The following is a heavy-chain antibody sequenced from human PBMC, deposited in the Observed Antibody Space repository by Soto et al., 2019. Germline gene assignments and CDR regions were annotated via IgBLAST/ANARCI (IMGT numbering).Heavy chain of an antibody. CDR2: FXPEDGXT. CDR3: ATSSSTLYGMDV. CDR1: GYTLTGLS. J-gene: IGHJ6*01. D-gene: IGHD6-13*01. V-gene: IGHV1-24*01. Sequence: XVKVSCKVSGYTLTGLSMHWVRQAPGKGLEWMGGFXPEDGXTIYAQKFQGXXTMTEDTXXDTDYMELSSLRSEDTAVYYCATSSSTLYGMDVWGQGTTVTVSS.